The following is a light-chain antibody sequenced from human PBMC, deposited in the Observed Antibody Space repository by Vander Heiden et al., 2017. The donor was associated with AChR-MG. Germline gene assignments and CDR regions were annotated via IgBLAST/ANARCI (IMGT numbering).Light chain of an antibody. CDR3: QQRSNWPLYT. J-gene: IGKJ2*01. CDR1: QSVSSY. CDR2: DAS. V-gene: IGKV3-11*01. Sequence: EIVLTQSTATLSLSPGERATLPCRASQSVSSYLAWYQQKPGQAPRLLIYDASNRATGIPARFSGSGSGTDFTLTISSLEPEDFAVYYCQQRSNWPLYTFGQGTKLEIK.